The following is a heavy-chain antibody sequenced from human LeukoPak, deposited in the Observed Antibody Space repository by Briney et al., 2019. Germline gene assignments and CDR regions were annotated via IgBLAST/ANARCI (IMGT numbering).Heavy chain of an antibody. CDR3: ARDAWSVRSYFDY. CDR1: GFTFSTYA. D-gene: IGHD2-8*01. CDR2: ISGSGDGA. J-gene: IGHJ4*02. Sequence: PGGSLRLSCAASGFTFSTYAMSWVRQAPGKGLQWVSLISGSGDGAHYADSVRGRFTISRDNSENTLYLQMNSLRGEDTAVYYCARDAWSVRSYFDYWGQGTLVTVSS. V-gene: IGHV3-23*01.